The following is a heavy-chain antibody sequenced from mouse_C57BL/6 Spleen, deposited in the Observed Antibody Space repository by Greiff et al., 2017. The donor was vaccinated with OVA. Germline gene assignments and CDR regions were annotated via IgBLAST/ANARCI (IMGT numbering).Heavy chain of an antibody. J-gene: IGHJ2*01. CDR3: ASTYSYGRALDY. V-gene: IGHV1-80*01. D-gene: IGHD1-1*01. Sequence: VQLQQSGAELVKPGASVKISCKASGYAFSSYWMNWVKQRPGKGLEWIGQIYPGDGDTNYNGKFKGKATLTADKSSSTAYMQLSSLTSEDSAVYFCASTYSYGRALDYWGQGTTLTVSS. CDR1: GYAFSSYW. CDR2: IYPGDGDT.